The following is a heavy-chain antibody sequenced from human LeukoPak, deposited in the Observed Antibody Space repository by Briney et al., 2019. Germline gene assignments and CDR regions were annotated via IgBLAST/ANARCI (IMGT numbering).Heavy chain of an antibody. V-gene: IGHV3-23*01. CDR2: ISGSGGST. D-gene: IGHD3-22*01. J-gene: IGHJ4*02. CDR1: GFTFSSYA. Sequence: GGSLRPSCAASGFTFSSYAMSWVRQAPGKGLEWVSAISGSGGSTYYADSVKGRFTISRDNSKNTLYLQMNSLRAEDTAVYYCAKLPYDSSGYYPYFDYWGQGTLVTVSS. CDR3: AKLPYDSSGYYPYFDY.